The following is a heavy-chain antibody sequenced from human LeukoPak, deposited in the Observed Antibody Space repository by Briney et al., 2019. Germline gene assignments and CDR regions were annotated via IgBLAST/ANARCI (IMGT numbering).Heavy chain of an antibody. Sequence: GGSLRLSCSVSGFTFSTYVMHCVRQAPGKALEYVSAISSNGDNTYYADSVKGRFTISRDNSKNTVYLQMRRLRADDTAVYFCVRGTGYWGQGTLGTVSS. CDR2: ISSNGDNT. CDR1: GFTFSTYV. J-gene: IGHJ4*02. V-gene: IGHV3-64D*06. CDR3: VRGTGY.